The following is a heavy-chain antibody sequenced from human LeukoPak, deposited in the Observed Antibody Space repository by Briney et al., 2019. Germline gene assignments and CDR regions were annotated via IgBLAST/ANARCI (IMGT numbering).Heavy chain of an antibody. CDR1: GFTFSSYT. V-gene: IGHV3-23*01. Sequence: GGSLRLSCTASGFTFSSYTMSWVRQAPGKGLEWVSAISGSGGSTYYADSVKGRFTISRDNSKNTLYLQMNSLRAEDTAVYYCAKDISVVTPGYDAFDIWGQGTMVTVSS. D-gene: IGHD4-23*01. J-gene: IGHJ3*02. CDR2: ISGSGGST. CDR3: AKDISVVTPGYDAFDI.